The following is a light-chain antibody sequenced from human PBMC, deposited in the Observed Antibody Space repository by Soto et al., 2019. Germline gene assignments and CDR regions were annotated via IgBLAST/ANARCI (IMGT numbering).Light chain of an antibody. CDR1: QSVSSSY. CDR2: GAS. J-gene: IGKJ1*01. Sequence: EIVLTQSPGTLSLSPGERATLSCRASQSVSSSYLAWYQQKPGQAPRLLIYGASSRATGIPDRFSGSGSGTDFTLTISRLEPEDFLVYYCHQYCSSLWTFGQGTKVEIK. CDR3: HQYCSSLWT. V-gene: IGKV3-20*01.